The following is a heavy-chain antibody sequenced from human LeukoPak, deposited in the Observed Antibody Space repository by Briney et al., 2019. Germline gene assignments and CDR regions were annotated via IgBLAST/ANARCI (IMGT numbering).Heavy chain of an antibody. Sequence: GGSLRLSCAASGFTFSSYAMSWVRQAPGKGLEWVSSISGSGGTTYYADSVKGRFTISRDNSKNTLYLQMNSLRAEDTAVYYCAKIYCSGGICYSFDYWGQGTLVTVSS. D-gene: IGHD2-15*01. CDR2: ISGSGGTT. J-gene: IGHJ4*02. CDR3: AKIYCSGGICYSFDY. CDR1: GFTFSSYA. V-gene: IGHV3-23*01.